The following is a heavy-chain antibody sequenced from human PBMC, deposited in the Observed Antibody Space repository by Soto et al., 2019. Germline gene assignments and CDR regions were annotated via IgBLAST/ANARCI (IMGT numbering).Heavy chain of an antibody. CDR3: AREDGVVGATSAFDY. J-gene: IGHJ4*02. Sequence: PGGSLRLSCAASGFTPTTYTMNWVRQAPGMGLEWVSSINGRGNYKYYTDSVEGRFTISRDNAQNSLYLQMNSLRAEDTAVYYCAREDGVVGATSAFDYWGQGTLVTVSS. CDR1: GFTPTTYT. V-gene: IGHV3-21*01. D-gene: IGHD1-26*01. CDR2: INGRGNYK.